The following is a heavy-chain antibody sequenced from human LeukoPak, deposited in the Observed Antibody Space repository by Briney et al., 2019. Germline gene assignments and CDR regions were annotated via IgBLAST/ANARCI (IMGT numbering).Heavy chain of an antibody. CDR3: AREGGE. CDR1: GYTFTTYY. J-gene: IGHJ4*02. V-gene: IGHV1-46*01. Sequence: ASVNVSCKASGYTFTTYYMFWVRQAPGQGLEWLGMINPSGGSTSYAQNFRGRVTMTSDTSTSTVYMELSSLTSEDTAVYYCAREGGEWGQGTLVTVSS. D-gene: IGHD2-21*01. CDR2: INPSGGST.